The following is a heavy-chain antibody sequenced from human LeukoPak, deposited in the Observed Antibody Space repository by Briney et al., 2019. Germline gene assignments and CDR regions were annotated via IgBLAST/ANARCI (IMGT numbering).Heavy chain of an antibody. D-gene: IGHD3-9*01. V-gene: IGHV3-21*01. Sequence: GGSLRLSCAASGFTFKTFNMNWFRQAPGKGLEWVSSITSGGDYTYYADSVKGRFTTSRDNAKNSLSLQLSSLRVEDTAVYYCARGHYDVLAASYKWTPDYWGQGTLVTVSS. CDR1: GFTFKTFN. CDR3: ARGHYDVLAASYKWTPDY. CDR2: ITSGGDYT. J-gene: IGHJ4*02.